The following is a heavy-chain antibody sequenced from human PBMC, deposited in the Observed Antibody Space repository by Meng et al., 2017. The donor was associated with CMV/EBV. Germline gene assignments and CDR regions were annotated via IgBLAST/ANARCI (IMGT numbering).Heavy chain of an antibody. Sequence: QGQLHQWGAGLLKPSETLSLTCAVYGGSFSGYYWSWIRQPPGKGLEWIGEINHSGSTNYNPSLKSRVTISVDTSKNQFSLKLSSVTAADTAVYYCARGSRRLPRFNWFDPWGQGTLVTVSS. J-gene: IGHJ5*02. V-gene: IGHV4-34*01. D-gene: IGHD3-3*01. CDR2: INHSGST. CDR1: GGSFSGYY. CDR3: ARGSRRLPRFNWFDP.